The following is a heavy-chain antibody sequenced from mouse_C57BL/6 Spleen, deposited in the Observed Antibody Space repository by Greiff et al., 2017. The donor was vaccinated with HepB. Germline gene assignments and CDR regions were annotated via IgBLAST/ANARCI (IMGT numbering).Heavy chain of an antibody. V-gene: IGHV1-72*01. Sequence: QVQLQQPGAELVKPGASVKLSCKASGYTFTSYWMHWVRQRPGQGLEWMGRIDPNSGGTKYNEKFKSKATLTVDKPSSTAYMQLSSLTSEDSAVYYGAREGLITTAVGYFDYWGQGTTLTVSS. D-gene: IGHD1-1*01. J-gene: IGHJ2*01. CDR2: IDPNSGGT. CDR3: AREGLITTAVGYFDY. CDR1: GYTFTSYW.